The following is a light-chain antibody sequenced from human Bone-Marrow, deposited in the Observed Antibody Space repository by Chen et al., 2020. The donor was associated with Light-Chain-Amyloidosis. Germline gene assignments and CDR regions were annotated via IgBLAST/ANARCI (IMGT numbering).Light chain of an antibody. J-gene: IGLJ3*02. CDR2: DVS. CDR3: SSYTSSSTRV. V-gene: IGLV2-14*01. Sequence: QSALTQPASVSGSPGQSITISCTGTSSDIGDYNYVSWYQQHPGKAPKLMIYDVSNRPSGVSDRFPGPKSGVAASLTISGLQAEDEADYFCSSYTSSSTRVFGGGTKLTVL. CDR1: SSDIGDYNY.